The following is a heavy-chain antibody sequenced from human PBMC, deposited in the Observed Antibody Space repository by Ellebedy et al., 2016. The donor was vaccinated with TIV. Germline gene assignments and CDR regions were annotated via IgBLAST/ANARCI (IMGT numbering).Heavy chain of an antibody. CDR2: INPNSGGT. V-gene: IGHV1-2*02. CDR1: GYTFTGYY. J-gene: IGHJ4*02. CDR3: ARGKNFGGVIVMGVDY. D-gene: IGHD3-16*02. Sequence: ASVKVSXXASGYTFTGYYMHWVRQAPGQGLEWMGWINPNSGGTNYAQKLQGRVTMTTDTSTSTAYMELRSLRSDDTAVYYCARGKNFGGVIVMGVDYWGQGTLVTVSS.